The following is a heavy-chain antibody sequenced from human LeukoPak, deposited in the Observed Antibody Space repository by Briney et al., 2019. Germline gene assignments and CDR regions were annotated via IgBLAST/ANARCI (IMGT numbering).Heavy chain of an antibody. J-gene: IGHJ4*02. CDR1: GFTFSRHA. CDR3: ASWATEAPYFDY. Sequence: PGGSLRLSCAASGFTFSRHAMSWVRQAPGKGLEWVSTISGSGDRTHYADSVKGRFTISRDNSKNTLYLQMNSLRAEDTAVYYCASWATEAPYFDYWGQGTLVTVSS. V-gene: IGHV3-23*01. D-gene: IGHD5-12*01. CDR2: ISGSGDRT.